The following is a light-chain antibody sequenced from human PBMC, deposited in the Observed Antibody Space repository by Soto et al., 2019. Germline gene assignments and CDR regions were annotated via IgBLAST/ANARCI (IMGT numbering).Light chain of an antibody. CDR2: RDS. CDR3: QVWDSRTARV. V-gene: IGLV3-9*01. CDR1: NIGSKN. J-gene: IGLJ3*02. Sequence: SYELTQPLSVSVALGQTARITCGGNNIGSKNVRRYQQKPGQAPVMVIYRDSNRPSGIPERFSGSNSGNTATLTISRAQAGDEADYYCQVWDSRTARVFGGGTKLTVL.